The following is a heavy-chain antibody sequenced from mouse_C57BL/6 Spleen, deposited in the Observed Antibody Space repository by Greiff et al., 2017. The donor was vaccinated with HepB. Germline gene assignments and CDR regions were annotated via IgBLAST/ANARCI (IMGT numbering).Heavy chain of an antibody. CDR1: GFTFSSYA. CDR2: ISSGGDYI. Sequence: EVMLVESGEGLVKPGGSLKLSCAASGFTFSSYAMSWVRQTPEKRLEWVAYISSGGDYIYYADTVKGRFTISRDNARNTLYLQMSSLKSEDTAMYYCTRERYYGRSYERGYFDYWGQGTTLTVSS. J-gene: IGHJ2*01. V-gene: IGHV5-9-1*02. CDR3: TRERYYGRSYERGYFDY. D-gene: IGHD1-1*01.